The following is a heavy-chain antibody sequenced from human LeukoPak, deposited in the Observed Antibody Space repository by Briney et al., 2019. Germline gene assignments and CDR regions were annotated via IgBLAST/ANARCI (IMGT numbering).Heavy chain of an antibody. J-gene: IGHJ4*02. D-gene: IGHD6-13*01. CDR1: GYTFTSYD. Sequence: ASVKVSCKASGYTFTSYDISWVRQAPGQGLEWMGWISAYNGNTNYAHKLQDRVTMTTDTSTNTAYIDLRSLISDDTAVYYCARVEPGMGYWGQGTLVTVSS. V-gene: IGHV1-18*01. CDR3: ARVEPGMGY. CDR2: ISAYNGNT.